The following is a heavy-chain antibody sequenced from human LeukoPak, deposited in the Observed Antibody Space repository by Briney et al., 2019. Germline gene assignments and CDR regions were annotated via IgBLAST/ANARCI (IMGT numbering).Heavy chain of an antibody. CDR2: IYYSGTT. D-gene: IGHD4-23*01. CDR3: ARDRHGGNSGEFDY. Sequence: SETLSLTCTVSGGSISSYYWSWIRQPPGKGLEWIGYIYYSGTTNYNPTLKSRVTILADTSKNQFSLKLSSVTAADTAVYYCARDRHGGNSGEFDYWGQGTLVTVSS. CDR1: GGSISSYY. J-gene: IGHJ4*02. V-gene: IGHV4-59*01.